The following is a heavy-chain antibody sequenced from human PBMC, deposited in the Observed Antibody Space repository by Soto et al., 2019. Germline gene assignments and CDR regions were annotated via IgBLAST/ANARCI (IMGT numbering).Heavy chain of an antibody. CDR2: ISASGDST. J-gene: IGHJ3*02. D-gene: IGHD3-9*01. CDR3: AREQLRQFDFLPGAFDI. CDR1: GYTFTDYY. V-gene: IGHV1-46*01. Sequence: QVQLVQSGAEFKKPGASVKVSCKASGYTFTDYYMHWVRQAPGQGLEWMGIISASGDSTTYAQRFQGRVTMTRDTSTSTVYMELSSLRFEDTAVYYCAREQLRQFDFLPGAFDIWGQGTMVTVSS.